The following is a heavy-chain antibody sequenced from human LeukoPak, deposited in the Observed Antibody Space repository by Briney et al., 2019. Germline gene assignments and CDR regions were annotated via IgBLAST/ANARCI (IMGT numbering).Heavy chain of an antibody. CDR2: MNPNSGNT. V-gene: IGHV1-8*03. CDR3: ARGRRISAFDI. Sequence: ASVKVSCKASGYTFTSYDINWVRQATGQGLERMGWMNPNSGNTGYAQKFQGRVTITRNTSISTAYMELSSLRSEDTAVYYCARGRRISAFDIWGQGTMVTVSS. D-gene: IGHD1-14*01. J-gene: IGHJ3*02. CDR1: GYTFTSYD.